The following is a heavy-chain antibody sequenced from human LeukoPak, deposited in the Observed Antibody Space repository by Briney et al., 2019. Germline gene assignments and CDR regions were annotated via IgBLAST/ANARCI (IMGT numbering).Heavy chain of an antibody. D-gene: IGHD1-1*01. CDR1: GYTFTSYG. V-gene: IGHV1-69*13. CDR2: IIPIFGTA. CDR3: ARDLDPTGTTQ. J-gene: IGHJ4*02. Sequence: SVKVSCKASGYTFTSYGISWVRQAPGQGLEWMGGIIPIFGTANYAQKFQGRVTITADESTSTAYMELSSLRSEDTAVYYCARDLDPTGTTQWGQGTLVTVSS.